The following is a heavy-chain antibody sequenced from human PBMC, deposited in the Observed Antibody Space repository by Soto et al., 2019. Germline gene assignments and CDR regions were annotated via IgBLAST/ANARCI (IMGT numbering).Heavy chain of an antibody. CDR1: GFAFSSYA. CDR2: ISYDGRNK. Sequence: VQLLESGGGLVQPGGSLRLSCAASGFAFSSYAINWVRQAPGKGLEWVAVISYDGRNKYYAESVKGRFTISRDSSKNTLYLQMSSLRAEDTAVYYCARDRVTGTSGYHYFGMDVWGQGTTVTVSS. D-gene: IGHD1-7*01. V-gene: IGHV3-30-3*01. CDR3: ARDRVTGTSGYHYFGMDV. J-gene: IGHJ6*02.